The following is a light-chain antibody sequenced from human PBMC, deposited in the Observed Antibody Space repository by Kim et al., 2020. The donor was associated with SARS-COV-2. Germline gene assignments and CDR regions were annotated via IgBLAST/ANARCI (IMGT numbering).Light chain of an antibody. CDR2: YKSDSDK. CDR3: MTWHNSAWV. CDR1: SGINIGTYR. V-gene: IGLV5-45*02. J-gene: IGLJ3*02. Sequence: QPVLTQPSSLSASPGASASLTCTLRSGINIGTYRIYWYQQKPGSPPQYLLRYKSDSDKQQGSGVPSRFSGSKDASANAGILLISGLQSEDEADYYCMTWHNSAWVFGGGTKLTVL.